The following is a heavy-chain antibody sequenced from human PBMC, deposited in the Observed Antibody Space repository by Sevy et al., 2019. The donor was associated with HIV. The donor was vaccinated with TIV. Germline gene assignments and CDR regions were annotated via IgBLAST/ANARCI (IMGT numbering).Heavy chain of an antibody. V-gene: IGHV3-48*02. J-gene: IGHJ3*02. CDR3: ARQPPSRAFDI. CDR1: GFSFSQYS. CDR2: ISGTSGTI. Sequence: GGSLRLSCAASGFSFSQYSMNWVRQAPGKGLEWLSYISGTSGTIYYAASVKGRFTISRDNSKNTLFLQMNSLRDEDTAVYYCARQPPSRAFDIWGQGTMVTVSS.